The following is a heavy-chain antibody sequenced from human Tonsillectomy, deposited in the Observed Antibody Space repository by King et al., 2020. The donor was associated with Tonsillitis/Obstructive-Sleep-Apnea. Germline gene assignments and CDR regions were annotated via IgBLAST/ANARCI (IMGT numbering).Heavy chain of an antibody. CDR2: ISWNSGGI. CDR1: GFTFDYYA. V-gene: IGHV3-9*01. J-gene: IGHJ4*02. CDR3: AKDKTKNWNYGTPHDY. D-gene: IGHD1-7*01. Sequence: VQLVESGGGWEQPGRSLRLSCAASGFTFDYYAMHWVRQAPGKGLEWVSGISWNSGGIGYADSVKGRFTISRDNAKSSLYLQMNSPRAEDTALYYCAKDKTKNWNYGTPHDYWGQGTLDTVSS.